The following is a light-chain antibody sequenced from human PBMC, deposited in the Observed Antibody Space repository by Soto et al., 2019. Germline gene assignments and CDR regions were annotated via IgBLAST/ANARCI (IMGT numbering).Light chain of an antibody. Sequence: DIQMTQSPSPLSASVGDRADITCRTSQSVSSYLNWYQAKPGKAPKLLIYEASSLESGVPSRFSGSGSGTDFTLTISSLQPEDSSTYYCQQSYSTPPFTFGHGTRVDI. J-gene: IGKJ3*01. CDR3: QQSYSTPPFT. CDR2: EAS. CDR1: QSVSSY. V-gene: IGKV1-39*01.